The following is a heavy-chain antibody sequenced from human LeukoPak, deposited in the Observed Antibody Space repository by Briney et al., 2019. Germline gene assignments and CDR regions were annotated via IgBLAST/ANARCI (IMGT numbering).Heavy chain of an antibody. CDR1: GGSISSNSYY. J-gene: IGHJ4*02. CDR2: INHSGST. Sequence: PSETLSLTCTVSGGSISSNSYYWSWIRQPPGKGLEWIGEINHSGSTNYNPSLKSRVTISVDTSKNQFSLKLSSVTAADTAVYYCARDAYYYGSGSYSKHPLDYWGQGTLVTVSS. V-gene: IGHV4-39*07. CDR3: ARDAYYYGSGSYSKHPLDY. D-gene: IGHD3-10*01.